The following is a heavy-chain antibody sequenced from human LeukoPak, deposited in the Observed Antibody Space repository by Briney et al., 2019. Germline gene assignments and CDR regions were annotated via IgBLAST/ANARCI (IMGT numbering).Heavy chain of an antibody. CDR1: GDSISSSYYH. CDR3: ASAEATRAYCGGGSCYSYYYYGLDV. CDR2: IYYRGST. D-gene: IGHD2-15*01. Sequence: SETLSLTCSVSGDSISSSYYHWGWIRQPPGKGLEWIGNIYYRGSTYYNPSLKSRVTISVDTSKNQFSLKLSSVTAADTAVYYCASAEATRAYCGGGSCYSYYYYGLDVWGQGTTVTVSS. V-gene: IGHV4-39*07. J-gene: IGHJ6*02.